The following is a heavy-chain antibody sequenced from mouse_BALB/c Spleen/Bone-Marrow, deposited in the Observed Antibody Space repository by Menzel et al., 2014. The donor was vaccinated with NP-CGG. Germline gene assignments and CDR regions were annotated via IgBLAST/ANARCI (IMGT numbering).Heavy chain of an antibody. V-gene: IGHV5-17*02. CDR1: GFTFSNFG. Sequence: EVKLQESGGGLVQPGGSRKLSCAASGFTFSNFGVHWVRQAPEKGLEWVAYISGGSSSIYYGDTVKGRFTISRDNPKNTLFLQMTSLRSEDTAMYFCSRGEDYDGYAMDYWGQGTSITVSS. J-gene: IGHJ4*01. D-gene: IGHD2-4*01. CDR3: SRGEDYDGYAMDY. CDR2: ISGGSSSI.